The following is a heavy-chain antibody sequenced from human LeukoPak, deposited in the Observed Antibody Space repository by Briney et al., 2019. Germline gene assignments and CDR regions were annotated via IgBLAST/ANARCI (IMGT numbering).Heavy chain of an antibody. CDR1: GYTFTGYY. CDR3: ARLGGGSSWSNFDY. CDR2: ISPNSGAT. J-gene: IGHJ4*02. V-gene: IGHV1-2*02. D-gene: IGHD6-13*01. Sequence: ASVKVSCKASGYTFTGYYMHWVRQAPGQGLEWMGWISPNSGATNYAQKFQARVTMAGDTSISTAYMELSSLRSDDTAVYYCARLGGGSSWSNFDYWGQGTLVTVSS.